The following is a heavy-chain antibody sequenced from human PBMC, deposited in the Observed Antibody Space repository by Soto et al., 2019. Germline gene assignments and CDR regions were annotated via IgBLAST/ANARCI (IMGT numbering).Heavy chain of an antibody. CDR1: GFTFSDYY. D-gene: IGHD6-13*01. Sequence: GGSLRLSCAASGFTFSDYYMSWIRQAPGKGLEWVSYISSSSSYTNYADSVKGRFTISRDNAKNSLYLQMNSLRAEDTAVYYCAARRGSWSHFDYWGQGTLVTVSS. J-gene: IGHJ4*02. CDR3: AARRGSWSHFDY. V-gene: IGHV3-11*03. CDR2: ISSSSSYT.